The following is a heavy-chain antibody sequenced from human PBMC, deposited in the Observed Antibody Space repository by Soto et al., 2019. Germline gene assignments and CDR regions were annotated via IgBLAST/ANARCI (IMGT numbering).Heavy chain of an antibody. Sequence: SETLSLTCTVSGGSISSGDYYWSWIRQPPGKGLGWIGYIYYSGSTYYNPSLKSRVTISVDTSKNQFSLKLSSVTAADTAVYYCARVESAAARPIDYWGQGTLVTVSS. CDR1: GGSISSGDYY. CDR2: IYYSGST. CDR3: ARVESAAARPIDY. J-gene: IGHJ4*02. V-gene: IGHV4-30-4*01. D-gene: IGHD6-13*01.